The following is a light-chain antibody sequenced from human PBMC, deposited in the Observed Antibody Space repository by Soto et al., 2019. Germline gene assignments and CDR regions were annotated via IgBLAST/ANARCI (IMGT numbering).Light chain of an antibody. CDR3: QQYYSAPWT. CDR2: WAS. J-gene: IGKJ1*01. CDR1: QSVLYSSNNKNY. Sequence: DIVMTQSPDSLAVSLGERATINCKSSQSVLYSSNNKNYLAWYQQKPGQPPKLLIYWASTRESGVPDRFSGSDSGTDFTLTISSLQAEDEAVYYCQQYYSAPWTFGQGTKVEIK. V-gene: IGKV4-1*01.